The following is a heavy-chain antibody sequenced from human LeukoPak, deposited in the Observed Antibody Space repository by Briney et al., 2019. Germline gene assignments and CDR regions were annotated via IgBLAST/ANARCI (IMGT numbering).Heavy chain of an antibody. CDR2: IIPIFGTA. D-gene: IGHD3-22*01. Sequence: GSSVKVSCKASGGTFSSYAISWVRQAPGQGLEWMGGIIPIFGTANYAQKFQGRVTITADESTSTAYMELGSLRSEDTAVYYCARARLGYDSSGNYMDVWGKGTTVTVSS. V-gene: IGHV1-69*01. CDR1: GGTFSSYA. CDR3: ARARLGYDSSGNYMDV. J-gene: IGHJ6*03.